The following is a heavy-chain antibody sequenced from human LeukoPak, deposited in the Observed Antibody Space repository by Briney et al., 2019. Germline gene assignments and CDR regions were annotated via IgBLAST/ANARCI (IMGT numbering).Heavy chain of an antibody. CDR3: ATANYDYGGP. J-gene: IGHJ5*02. CDR2: FDPEDGEA. V-gene: IGHV1-24*01. D-gene: IGHD4-23*01. Sequence: ASVKVSCKVSGYTLTELSMHRVRQAPGKGLEWMGGFDPEDGEAIYAQKFQGRVTMTEDTSTDTAYMELSSLRSEDTAVYYCATANYDYGGPWGQGTLVTVSS. CDR1: GYTLTELS.